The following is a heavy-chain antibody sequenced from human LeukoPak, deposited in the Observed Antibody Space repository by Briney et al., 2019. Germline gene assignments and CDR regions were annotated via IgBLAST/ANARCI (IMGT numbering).Heavy chain of an antibody. V-gene: IGHV4-34*01. CDR3: ASGRRGFGESTNAFFDY. CDR2: INHSGST. CDR1: GGSFSGYY. J-gene: IGHJ4*02. Sequence: SETLSLTCAVYGGSFSGYYWSWIRQPPGKGLEWIGEINHSGSTNYNPSLKGRVTISVDTSKNQFSLKLSSVTAADTAVYYCASGRRGFGESTNAFFDYWGQGTLVTVSS. D-gene: IGHD3-10*01.